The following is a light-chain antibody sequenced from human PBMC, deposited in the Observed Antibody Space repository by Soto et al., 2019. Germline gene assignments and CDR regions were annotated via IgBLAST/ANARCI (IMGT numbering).Light chain of an antibody. CDR3: KQRTNWLT. CDR2: DAT. J-gene: IGKJ4*02. V-gene: IGKV3-11*01. CDR1: QSVTWY. Sequence: VLTQAPATLSLSPGERATLSCRASQSVTWYLAWYQQKPGQAPRLLIYDATKRATGIPARFSGSGSGTDFTLTISSLEPEDFAVYYCKQRTNWLTFGGGTRVEI.